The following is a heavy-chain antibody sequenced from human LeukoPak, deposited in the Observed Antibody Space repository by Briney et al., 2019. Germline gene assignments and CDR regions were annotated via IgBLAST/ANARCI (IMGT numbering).Heavy chain of an antibody. J-gene: IGHJ6*02. Sequence: PGGPLRLSCAASGFTFTNYPMGWARHPPGKGWGGVSAIDGRAYASYYTDSVKGRFTISRDDSKNTLYLQMNSLRAEDTALYHCARDTQVAPYYYGMDVWGQGTTVTVSS. CDR2: IDGRAYAS. V-gene: IGHV3-23*01. CDR1: GFTFTNYP. CDR3: ARDTQVAPYYYGMDV. D-gene: IGHD2-15*01.